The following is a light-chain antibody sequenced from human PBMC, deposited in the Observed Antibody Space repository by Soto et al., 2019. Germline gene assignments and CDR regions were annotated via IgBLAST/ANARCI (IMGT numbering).Light chain of an antibody. J-gene: IGKJ2*01. CDR3: PQYGRT. Sequence: IVLTQCQGTLSWSPGENATISCRASQRVNCNYFAWYQQKPGQALRLLIFAASTRATCISDRFRGSGSGTDFSLTINSLEEEDCAVYYCPQYGRTFGQGTKLEIK. CDR2: AAS. V-gene: IGKV3-20*01. CDR1: QRVNCNY.